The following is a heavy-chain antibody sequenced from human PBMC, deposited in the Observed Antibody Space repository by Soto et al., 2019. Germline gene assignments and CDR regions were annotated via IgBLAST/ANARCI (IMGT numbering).Heavy chain of an antibody. CDR1: GDTRTDFS. J-gene: IGHJ6*02. Sequence: ASVKVSCKASGDTRTDFSMHWVRQAPGQRPEWMGWLSVGNGDTKYSQKFQGRATITRDTSARTAYMELSNLRSEDTAVYYCATSEGDCGGGSCYNYFYYYGMDVWGQGTTVTVS. CDR2: LSVGNGDT. D-gene: IGHD2-15*01. V-gene: IGHV1-3*01. CDR3: ATSEGDCGGGSCYNYFYYYGMDV.